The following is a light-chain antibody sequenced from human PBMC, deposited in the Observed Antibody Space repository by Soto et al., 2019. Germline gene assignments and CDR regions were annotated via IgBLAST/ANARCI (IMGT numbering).Light chain of an antibody. Sequence: QSVLTQPPSVSGAPGQRVTISCTGSSSNIGAGYDVHWYQQLPGTAPKLLIYGNSNRPSGVPDRFSGSKSGTSASLAITGLQAEDEADYYCQSYDSSLSGVVFGGGPKLPS. V-gene: IGLV1-40*01. CDR3: QSYDSSLSGVV. CDR2: GNS. CDR1: SSNIGAGYD. J-gene: IGLJ2*01.